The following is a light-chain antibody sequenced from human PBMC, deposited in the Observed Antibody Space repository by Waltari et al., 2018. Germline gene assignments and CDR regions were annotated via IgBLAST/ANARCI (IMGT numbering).Light chain of an antibody. V-gene: IGKV3-20*01. J-gene: IGKJ1*01. CDR1: QSVRRS. CDR3: QHYVRLPVT. CDR2: GAS. Sequence: EIVLTQSPGTLSLSPGERVTLSCRASQSVRRSLAWDQQKPGQAPRLLIYGASSRATGIPDRFSGSGSGTDFSLTISRLAPDDLSVYYCQHYVRLPVTFGQGTKVEI.